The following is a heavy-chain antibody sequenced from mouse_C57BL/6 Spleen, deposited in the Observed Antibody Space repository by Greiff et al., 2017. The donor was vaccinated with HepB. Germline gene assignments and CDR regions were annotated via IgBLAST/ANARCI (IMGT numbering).Heavy chain of an antibody. CDR2: IWRGGST. CDR1: GFSLTSYG. D-gene: IGHD2-3*01. V-gene: IGHV2-5*01. CDR3: AKSYDGYYLYAMDY. Sequence: VQLQESGPGLVQPSQRLSITCTVSGFSLTSYGVHWVRQSPGKGLEWLGVIWRGGSTDYNAAFMSRLSITKDNSKSQVFFKMNSLQADDTAIYYCAKSYDGYYLYAMDYWGQGTSVTVSS. J-gene: IGHJ4*01.